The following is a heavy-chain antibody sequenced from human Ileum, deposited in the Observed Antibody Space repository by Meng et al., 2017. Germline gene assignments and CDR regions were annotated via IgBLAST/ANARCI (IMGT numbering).Heavy chain of an antibody. Sequence: GESLKISCAASGFTFSTYDMNWVRQAPGKGLEGVSAISRTGAFIYYADSVKGRFTIYRDNSRSTLYLEINTLRVDDTAGYYCAKESGYNGGWDHLDDWGQGTLVTVSS. V-gene: IGHV3-23*01. CDR1: GFTFSTYD. CDR3: AKESGYNGGWDHLDD. D-gene: IGHD6-19*01. J-gene: IGHJ4*02. CDR2: ISRTGAFI.